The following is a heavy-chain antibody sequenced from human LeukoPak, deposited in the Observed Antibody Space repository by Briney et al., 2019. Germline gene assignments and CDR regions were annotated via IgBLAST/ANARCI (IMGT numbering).Heavy chain of an antibody. J-gene: IGHJ3*02. Sequence: GGSLRLSCAASGFTFSDYYMSWIRQAPGKGLEWVSYISSSSSYTNYADSVKGRFTISRDNAKNSLYLQMNSLRAEDTAVYYCARVGDSYYDILTGYYIAAVFDIWGQGTMVTVSS. D-gene: IGHD3-9*01. CDR1: GFTFSDYY. V-gene: IGHV3-11*05. CDR2: ISSSSSYT. CDR3: ARVGDSYYDILTGYYIAAVFDI.